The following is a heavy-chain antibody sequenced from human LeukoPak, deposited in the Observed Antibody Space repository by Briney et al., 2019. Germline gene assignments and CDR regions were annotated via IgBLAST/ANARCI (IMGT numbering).Heavy chain of an antibody. CDR3: ARLKLSYWYSYGVFDY. Sequence: SETLSLTCAVYGGSFSGYYWSWIRQPPGKGLEWIGEINHSGSTNYNPSLKSRVTISVDTSKNQFSLKLSSVTAADTAVYYCARLKLSYWYSYGVFDYWGQGTLVTVSS. CDR2: INHSGST. D-gene: IGHD5-18*01. CDR1: GGSFSGYY. J-gene: IGHJ4*02. V-gene: IGHV4-34*01.